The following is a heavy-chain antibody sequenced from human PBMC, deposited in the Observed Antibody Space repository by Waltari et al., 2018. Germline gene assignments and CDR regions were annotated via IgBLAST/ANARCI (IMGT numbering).Heavy chain of an antibody. CDR3: ARDQKDYYDSSGFPKDY. CDR2: INPNSGGT. V-gene: IGHV1-2*06. J-gene: IGHJ4*02. CDR1: GYTFTGYY. Sequence: QVQLVQSGAEVKKPGASVKVSCKASGYTFTGYYMHWVRQAHGQGLEWMGRINPNSGGTNYAQKFQGRVTMTRDTSISTAYMELSRLRSDDTAVYYCARDQKDYYDSSGFPKDYWGQGTLVTVSS. D-gene: IGHD3-22*01.